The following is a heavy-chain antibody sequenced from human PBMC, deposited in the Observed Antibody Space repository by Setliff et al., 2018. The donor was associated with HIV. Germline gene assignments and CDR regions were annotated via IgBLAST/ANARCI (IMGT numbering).Heavy chain of an antibody. Sequence: PSETLSLTCTVSGGSISSGGYYWSWIRHHPGKGLEWIGYIHYSGNTYYNPSLKSRLTISVGTSKNQFSLNLSSVTAADTAVYYCAREKGRYFDWSHTRDACDIWGQGTMVTVSS. D-gene: IGHD3-9*01. CDR1: GGSISSGGYY. CDR2: IHYSGNT. V-gene: IGHV4-31*03. CDR3: AREKGRYFDWSHTRDACDI. J-gene: IGHJ3*02.